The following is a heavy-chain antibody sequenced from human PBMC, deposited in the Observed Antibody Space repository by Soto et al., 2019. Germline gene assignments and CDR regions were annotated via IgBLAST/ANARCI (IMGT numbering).Heavy chain of an antibody. V-gene: IGHV4-39*01. CDR1: DDSISTSAYY. CDR3: ARPKDNGDRDTPFDS. Sequence: QLQLQESGPGLVRPSETLSLTCTVSDDSISTSAYYWGWIRQPPGKGLESIGIIYYSGTTYYNPSLRGRVTISVDTAQNQFSLRLTSVTAADTAVYYYARPKDNGDRDTPFDSWGQGTLVTVSS. D-gene: IGHD4-17*01. J-gene: IGHJ5*01. CDR2: IYYSGTT.